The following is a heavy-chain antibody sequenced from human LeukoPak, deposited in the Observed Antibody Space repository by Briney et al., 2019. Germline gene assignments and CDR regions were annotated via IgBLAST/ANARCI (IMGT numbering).Heavy chain of an antibody. CDR3: ARGAAVALLDY. V-gene: IGHV4-59*01. CDR1: GGSISSYY. CDR2: IYYSGSA. Sequence: SETLSLTCTVSGGSISSYYWSWIRQPPGKGLEWIGYIYYSGSANYNPSLKSRVTISVDTSKNQFSLKLRSVTAADTAVYYCARGAAVALLDYWGQGTLVTVSS. D-gene: IGHD6-19*01. J-gene: IGHJ4*02.